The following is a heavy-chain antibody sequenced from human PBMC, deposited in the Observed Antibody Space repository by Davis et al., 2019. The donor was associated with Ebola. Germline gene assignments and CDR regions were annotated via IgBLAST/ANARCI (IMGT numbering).Heavy chain of an antibody. Sequence: AASVKVSCKASGYTFTGYYMHWVRQAPGQGLEWMGWINPNSGGTNYAQKFQDWVTMTRDTSISTAYMELSTLRSDDTAVYFCARGGSSFYYGMDVWGQGTTVTVSS. CDR3: ARGGSSFYYGMDV. D-gene: IGHD1-26*01. CDR2: INPNSGGT. J-gene: IGHJ6*02. CDR1: GYTFTGYY. V-gene: IGHV1-2*04.